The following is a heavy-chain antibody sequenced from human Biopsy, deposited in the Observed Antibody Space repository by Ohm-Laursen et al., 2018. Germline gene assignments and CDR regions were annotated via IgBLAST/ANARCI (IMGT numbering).Heavy chain of an antibody. J-gene: IGHJ4*02. CDR2: ISPYNGDT. Sequence: VSSVKVSCKASGYTFTNYGISWVRQAPGQGLEWMGWISPYNGDTDYAQKLQGRVTMTTDTSTSTACMDLRSLRSDDTAVYYCARDRWPHVTLLGLVVFDFWGQGTLVIVSS. CDR1: GYTFTNYG. CDR3: ARDRWPHVTLLGLVVFDF. D-gene: IGHD3-3*01. V-gene: IGHV1-18*01.